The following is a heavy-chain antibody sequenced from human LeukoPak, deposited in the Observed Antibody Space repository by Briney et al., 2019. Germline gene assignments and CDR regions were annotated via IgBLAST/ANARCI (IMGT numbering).Heavy chain of an antibody. D-gene: IGHD2-2*02. Sequence: SETLSLTCTVSGGSISSSSYYWGWIRQPPGKGLEWIGSIYYSGSTYYNPSLKSRVTISVDTSKNQFSLKLSSVTAADTAVYYCARHMREYQLLYPLWGQGTLVTVSS. CDR2: IYYSGST. J-gene: IGHJ4*02. CDR3: ARHMREYQLLYPL. V-gene: IGHV4-39*01. CDR1: GGSISSSSYY.